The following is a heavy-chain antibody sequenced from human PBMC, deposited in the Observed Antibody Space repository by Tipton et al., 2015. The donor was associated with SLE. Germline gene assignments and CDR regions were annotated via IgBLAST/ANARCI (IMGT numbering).Heavy chain of an antibody. V-gene: IGHV4-30-2*01. CDR3: ARGGPYYYGSGSSPAEYFQY. CDR2: INHSGST. CDR1: GGSISSGGYS. Sequence: TLSLTCAVSGGSISSGGYSWSWIRQPPGKGLEWIGEINHSGSTNYNPSLKSRVTISVDTSKNQFSLKLSSVTAADTAVYYCARGGPYYYGSGSSPAEYFQYWGQGTLVTVSS. D-gene: IGHD3-10*01. J-gene: IGHJ1*01.